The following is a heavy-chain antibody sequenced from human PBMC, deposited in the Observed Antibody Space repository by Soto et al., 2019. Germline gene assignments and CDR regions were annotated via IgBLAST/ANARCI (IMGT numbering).Heavy chain of an antibody. CDR1: GGSIRSTKW. Sequence: QVQLQESGPGLVKPSGTLSLTCAVSGGSIRSTKWWTWVRQPPGKGLEWIAEISHSEGSHYNPSLKSRVATSLDNSNNQVSLRLSSVTAADTAVYYCATQTISYTWDVWGQGTTVTVS. V-gene: IGHV4-4*02. J-gene: IGHJ6*02. CDR2: ISHSEGS. D-gene: IGHD4-4*01. CDR3: ATQTISYTWDV.